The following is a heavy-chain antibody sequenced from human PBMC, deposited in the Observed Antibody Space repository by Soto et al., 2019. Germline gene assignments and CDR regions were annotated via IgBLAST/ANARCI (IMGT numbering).Heavy chain of an antibody. CDR2: IYYSGST. CDR3: AREVPTPYYFDY. J-gene: IGHJ4*02. V-gene: IGHV4-31*03. Sequence: SETLSLTCTFSGGSISSAGYYWSWIRQHPGKGLGWIGYIYYSGSTDYNPSLKSRVTISVDTSKNQFSLQLRSVTAADTAVYYCAREVPTPYYFDYWGQGTLVTVSS. CDR1: GGSISSAGYY.